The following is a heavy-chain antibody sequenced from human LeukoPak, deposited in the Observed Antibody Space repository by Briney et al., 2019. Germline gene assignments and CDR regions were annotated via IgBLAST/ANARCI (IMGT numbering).Heavy chain of an antibody. CDR2: FDPEDGET. CDR3: ATDRGVAAAGTYYYYMDV. V-gene: IGHV1-24*01. J-gene: IGHJ6*03. Sequence: ASVKVSCKVSGYTLTELSMHWVRQAPGKGLEWMGGFDPEDGETIYARKFQGRVTMTEDTSTDTAYMELSSLRSEDTAVYYCATDRGVAAAGTYYYYMDVWGKGTTVTVSS. D-gene: IGHD6-13*01. CDR1: GYTLTELS.